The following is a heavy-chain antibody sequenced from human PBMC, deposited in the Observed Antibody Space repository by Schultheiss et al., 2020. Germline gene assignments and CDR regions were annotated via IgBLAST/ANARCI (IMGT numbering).Heavy chain of an antibody. CDR1: GFTFSSYS. D-gene: IGHD3-3*01. J-gene: IGHJ6*02. CDR2: ISSSSSYI. V-gene: IGHV3-21*04. CDR3: AKSSVNWSGYSNYYYYGMDV. Sequence: GGSLRLSCAASGFTFSSYSMNWVRQAPGKGLEWVSSISSSSSYIYYADSVKGRFTISRDNAKNSLYLQMNSLRAEDTAVYYCAKSSVNWSGYSNYYYYGMDVWGQGTTVTVSS.